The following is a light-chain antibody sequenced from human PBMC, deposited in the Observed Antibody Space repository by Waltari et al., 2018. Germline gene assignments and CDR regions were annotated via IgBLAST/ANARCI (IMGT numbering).Light chain of an antibody. V-gene: IGKV4-1*01. CDR2: WAS. CDR3: QQYYTTPFT. Sequence: DIVMTQFPDSLTVSLGERATINCKSSQSVLYSSDSKNYLAWYQQIPGQPPKLLIYWASTREPGVPDRFSGSGSGTDFTLTISSLQAEDVAVYYCQQYYTTPFTFGQGTKLEIK. J-gene: IGKJ2*01. CDR1: QSVLYSSDSKNY.